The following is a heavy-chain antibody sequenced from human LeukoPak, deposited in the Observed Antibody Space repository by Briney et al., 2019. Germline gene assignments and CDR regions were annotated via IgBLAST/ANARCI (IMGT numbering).Heavy chain of an antibody. V-gene: IGHV3-30-3*01. CDR3: AREGQLCFDY. D-gene: IGHD3-10*02. J-gene: IGHJ4*02. CDR2: ISYDGSNK. CDR1: GFTFSSYA. Sequence: PGGSLRLSCAASGFTFSSYAMHWVRQAPGKGLEWVAVISYDGSNKYYADSVKGRFTISRDNSKNTLYLQMNSLRAEDTAVYYCAREGQLCFDYWGREPWSPSPQ.